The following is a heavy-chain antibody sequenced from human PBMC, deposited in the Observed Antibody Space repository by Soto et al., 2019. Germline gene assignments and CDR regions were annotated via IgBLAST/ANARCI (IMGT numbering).Heavy chain of an antibody. CDR3: ARAPVATYGDYGWFDP. CDR2: ISSSGSTI. CDR1: GFTFSDYY. Sequence: GGSVRLSCAASGFTFSDYYMSWILQAPGKGLEWVSYISSSGSTIYYADSVKGRFTISRDNAKNSLYLQMDSLRAEDTAVYYCARAPVATYGDYGWFDPRGQGTLVTVSS. J-gene: IGHJ5*02. D-gene: IGHD4-17*01. V-gene: IGHV3-11*01.